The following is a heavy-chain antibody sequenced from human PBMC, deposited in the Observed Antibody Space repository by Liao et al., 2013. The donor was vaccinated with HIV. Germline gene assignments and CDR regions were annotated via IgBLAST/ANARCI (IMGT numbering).Heavy chain of an antibody. J-gene: IGHJ6*03. V-gene: IGHV4-34*01. CDR3: ARALGGDDYRDYYYSMDV. D-gene: IGHD4/OR15-4a*01. CDR2: INHSGIS. Sequence: QVQLQQWGAGLLKPSETLSLTCGVYGGSFSGYYWSWIRQSPGQGLEWIGEINHSGISNYNPPLKTRVIMSVDNSKNQFSLNLTSVTAADTAVYYCARALGGDDYRDYYYSMDVWGEGTTVTVSS. CDR1: GGSFSGYY.